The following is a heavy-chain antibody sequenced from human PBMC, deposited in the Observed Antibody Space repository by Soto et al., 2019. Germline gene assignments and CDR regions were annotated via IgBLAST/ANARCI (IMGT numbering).Heavy chain of an antibody. CDR3: ARDTNYYGSGDLDY. D-gene: IGHD3-10*01. Sequence: GASVKVSCKASGGTFSSYATSWVRQAPGQGLEWMGGIIPIFGTANYAQKFQGRVTITADESTSTAYMELSSLRSEDTAVYYCARDTNYYGSGDLDYWGQGTLATVS. J-gene: IGHJ4*02. V-gene: IGHV1-69*13. CDR2: IIPIFGTA. CDR1: GGTFSSYA.